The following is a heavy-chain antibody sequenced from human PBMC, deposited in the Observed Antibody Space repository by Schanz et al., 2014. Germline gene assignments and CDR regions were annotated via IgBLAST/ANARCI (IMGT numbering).Heavy chain of an antibody. Sequence: VQLVESGGGLVQPRGSLRLSCATSGLNFDYYGMNWVRQAPGKGLEWVANIGYDGSEKYYVDSVKGRFTISRDNSKDTLYLQMSGLTPEDTAVYYCARGPIPIQGVPMDFWGQGTLVTVSS. CDR1: GLNFDYYG. J-gene: IGHJ4*02. V-gene: IGHV3-33*01. CDR3: ARGPIPIQGVPMDF. D-gene: IGHD3-10*01. CDR2: IGYDGSEK.